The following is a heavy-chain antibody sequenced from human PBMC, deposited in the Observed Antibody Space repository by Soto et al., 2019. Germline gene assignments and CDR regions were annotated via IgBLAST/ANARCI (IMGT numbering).Heavy chain of an antibody. CDR2: ISSTTNYI. CDR3: ARESEDLTSNFDY. V-gene: IGHV3-21*06. J-gene: IGHJ4*02. CDR1: GFTFTGYS. Sequence: GGSLRLSCAASGFTFTGYSMNWVRQAPGRGLEWVSSISSTTNYIYYGDSMKGRFTISRDNSKNSLYLEMNSLRAEDTAVYYCARESEDLTSNFDYWGQGTLVTVSS.